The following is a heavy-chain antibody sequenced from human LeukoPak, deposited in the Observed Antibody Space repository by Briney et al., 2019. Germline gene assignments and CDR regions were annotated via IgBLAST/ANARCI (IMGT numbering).Heavy chain of an antibody. V-gene: IGHV4-34*01. J-gene: IGHJ6*02. D-gene: IGHD3-22*01. CDR1: GFTFSSYA. Sequence: PGGSLRLSCAASGFTFSSYAMSWIRQPPGKGLEWIGEINHSGSTNYNPSLKSRVTISVDTSKNQFSLKLSSVTAADTAVYYCARGSLYDSSGYYSDYYYYYGMDVWGQGTTVTVSS. CDR3: ARGSLYDSSGYYSDYYYYYGMDV. CDR2: INHSGST.